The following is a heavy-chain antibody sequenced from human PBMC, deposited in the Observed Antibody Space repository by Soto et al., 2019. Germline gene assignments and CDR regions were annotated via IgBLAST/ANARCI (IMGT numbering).Heavy chain of an antibody. Sequence: EVQLLESGGGLVQPGGSLRLSCAASGFTFSSYAMSWVRQAPGKGLEWVSAISGSGGSTYYADSVKGRFTISRDNSKNTLYLQMNSLRAEDTAVYYWAKDVLRFLEWSYDAFDIWGQGTMVTVSS. CDR1: GFTFSSYA. J-gene: IGHJ3*02. CDR3: AKDVLRFLEWSYDAFDI. CDR2: ISGSGGST. V-gene: IGHV3-23*01. D-gene: IGHD3-3*01.